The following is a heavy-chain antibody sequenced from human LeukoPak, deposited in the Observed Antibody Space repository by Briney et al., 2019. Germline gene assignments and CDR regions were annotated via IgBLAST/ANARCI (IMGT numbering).Heavy chain of an antibody. V-gene: IGHV4-61*02. CDR3: AGDPATGYSSEAWFDS. J-gene: IGHJ5*01. CDR1: GGSISSGRYF. CDR2: INTRGST. Sequence: PSETLSLTCAVSGGSISSGRYFWSWIRQPAGKGLEWIGRINTRGSTKYNPSLKGRVTISIDTSMNQFSLKLTSVTAADTAVYYCAGDPATGYSSEAWFDSWGQGAQVTVSS. D-gene: IGHD6-13*01.